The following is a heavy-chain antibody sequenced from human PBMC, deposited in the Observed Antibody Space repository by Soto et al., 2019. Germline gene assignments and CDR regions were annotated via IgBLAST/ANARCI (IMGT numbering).Heavy chain of an antibody. Sequence: EVQLLESGGGLVQPGGSLRLTCAASGFTFSSYGISWIRLSPGKGLEWVSVISGGGDTTYYTPSVTGRFIISRDDFRNTLYLQMNSLRTEDTAIYYCAKLRDFVVLPSGILDYWGPGTLVTVSS. CDR2: ISGGGDTT. J-gene: IGHJ4*02. CDR1: GFTFSSYG. V-gene: IGHV3-23*01. CDR3: AKLRDFVVLPSGILDY. D-gene: IGHD2-8*01.